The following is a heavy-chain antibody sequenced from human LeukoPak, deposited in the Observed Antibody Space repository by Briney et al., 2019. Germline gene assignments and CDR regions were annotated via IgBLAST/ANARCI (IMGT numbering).Heavy chain of an antibody. D-gene: IGHD1-14*01. J-gene: IGHJ3*02. Sequence: PSETLSLTCTVSGASISGHYSTWLRQPPGKGLEWIGYISHIGSTNYNPSLKSRVTISVDTSKNQFSLKLTSVTAADTAVYYCARDRIGINALDMWGQGTMVTVSS. V-gene: IGHV4-59*11. CDR3: ARDRIGINALDM. CDR2: ISHIGST. CDR1: GASISGHY.